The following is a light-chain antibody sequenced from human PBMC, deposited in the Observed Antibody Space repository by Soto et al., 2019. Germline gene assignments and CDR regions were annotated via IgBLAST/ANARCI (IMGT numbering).Light chain of an antibody. Sequence: EIVLTQSPGTLSLSPGERATLSCRASQSVSSSYLAWYQHKPGQAPRLLIYGASSRATGIPDRFSGSGSGTDCTLTISRLEPEDFAVYYCQQYGSSPHTFGQGTKLEI. CDR2: GAS. J-gene: IGKJ2*01. V-gene: IGKV3-20*01. CDR1: QSVSSSY. CDR3: QQYGSSPHT.